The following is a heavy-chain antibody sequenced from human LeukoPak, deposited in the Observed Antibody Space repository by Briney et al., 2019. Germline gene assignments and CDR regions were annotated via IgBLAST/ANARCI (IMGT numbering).Heavy chain of an antibody. J-gene: IGHJ3*02. CDR2: INSDGSNT. V-gene: IGHV3-74*01. CDR3: ARAQYYYDSSGYVRLDASDI. Sequence: PSETLSLTCAVSGASISGSGYYWGWIRQPPGKGLEWVSRINSDGSNTNYADSVKGRFTISRDNAKNTLYLQMNSLRVEDTAVYFCARAQYYYDSSGYVRLDASDIWGQGTMVTVSS. CDR1: GASISGSGYY. D-gene: IGHD3-22*01.